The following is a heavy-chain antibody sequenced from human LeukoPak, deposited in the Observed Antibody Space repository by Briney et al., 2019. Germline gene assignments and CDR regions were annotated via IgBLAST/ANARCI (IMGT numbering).Heavy chain of an antibody. D-gene: IGHD3-22*01. Sequence: PSETLSLTCTVSGGSISSSSYYWGWIRQPPGKGLEWIGSIYYSGSTYYNPSLKSRFTISVDTSKNQFSLKLSSVTAADTAVYYCASLGLYYYDSSGIYWGQGTLVPVSS. CDR1: GGSISSSSYY. CDR3: ASLGLYYYDSSGIY. CDR2: IYYSGST. J-gene: IGHJ4*02. V-gene: IGHV4-39*01.